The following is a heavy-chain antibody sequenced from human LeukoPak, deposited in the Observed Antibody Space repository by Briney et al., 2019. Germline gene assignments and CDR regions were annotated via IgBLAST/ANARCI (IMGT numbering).Heavy chain of an antibody. V-gene: IGHV1-18*01. Sequence: ASVKVSCKASGYTFTSYGISWVRQAPGQGLEWMGWISAYNGNTNYAQELQGRVTMTTGTSTSTAYMELRSLRSDDTAVYYCARASPAPKYYYDSSGYPRIGDYWGQGTLVTVSS. CDR1: GYTFTSYG. D-gene: IGHD3-22*01. CDR2: ISAYNGNT. J-gene: IGHJ4*02. CDR3: ARASPAPKYYYDSSGYPRIGDY.